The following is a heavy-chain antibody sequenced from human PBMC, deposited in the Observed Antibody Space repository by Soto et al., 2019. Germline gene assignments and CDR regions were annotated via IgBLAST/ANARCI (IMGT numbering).Heavy chain of an antibody. D-gene: IGHD5-12*01. V-gene: IGHV3-23*01. J-gene: IGHJ4*02. CDR1: GFMFDNYT. Sequence: LESGGGSVSPGASARLSCLTSGFMFDNYTMSWVRQSPARGLEWVAAISGSGHATYYTQSVRGRFTISRDKSKKAVFLQMNNLSTEDTAIYYCARSRYFDASGGCVNYWGLGTLVTVSP. CDR3: ARSRYFDASGGCVNY. CDR2: ISGSGHAT.